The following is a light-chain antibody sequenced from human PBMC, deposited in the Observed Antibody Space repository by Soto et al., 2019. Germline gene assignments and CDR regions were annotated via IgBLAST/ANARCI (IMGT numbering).Light chain of an antibody. Sequence: EIVLTQSPGTLSLSPGERATLSCRASQSVSRTYLAWYQQKPGLAPRLILYDTSFRATGIPDRFSGSGSGTDFTLTISRLDPEDFAVYYCQQYGSSPSFGQGTKVDI. CDR1: QSVSRTY. V-gene: IGKV3D-20*01. CDR2: DTS. CDR3: QQYGSSPS. J-gene: IGKJ1*01.